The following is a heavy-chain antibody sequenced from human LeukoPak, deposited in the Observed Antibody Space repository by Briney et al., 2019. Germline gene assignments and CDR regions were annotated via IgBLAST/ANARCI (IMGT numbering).Heavy chain of an antibody. Sequence: GGSLRLSCAASGFTFSDYYMSWIRQAPGKGLEWVSYISRSGSTIYYADSVKGRFTISRDNAKNSLYLQMNSLRAEDTAVYYCARLDGYNSDYMDVWGKGTTVTVSS. V-gene: IGHV3-11*04. D-gene: IGHD5-24*01. J-gene: IGHJ6*03. CDR2: ISRSGSTI. CDR3: ARLDGYNSDYMDV. CDR1: GFTFSDYY.